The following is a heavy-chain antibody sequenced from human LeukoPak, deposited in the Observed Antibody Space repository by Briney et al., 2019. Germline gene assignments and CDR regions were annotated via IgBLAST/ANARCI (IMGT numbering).Heavy chain of an antibody. V-gene: IGHV3-11*06. Sequence: GGSLRLSCSASGLSLSDYGMSWARQAPGKGLEWVSYITMNSVRIYADSVKGRFTISRDNDKNSVYLQMNTLRDEDTAVYYCTRGRYQFLGPNDCWGQGSQVAVSS. J-gene: IGHJ4*02. CDR1: GLSLSDYG. D-gene: IGHD2-2*01. CDR3: TRGRYQFLGPNDC. CDR2: ITMNSVR.